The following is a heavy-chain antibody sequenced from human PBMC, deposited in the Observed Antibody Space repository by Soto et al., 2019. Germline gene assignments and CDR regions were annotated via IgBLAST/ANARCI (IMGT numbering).Heavy chain of an antibody. J-gene: IGHJ5*02. V-gene: IGHV1-46*01. Sequence: QVQLVQSGAEVKQPGASVKVSCKASGFTFSRYYMHWVRQAPGQGLEWMGLINPSGVSTNYAQKFQGRVTLTRDTSTSTVSMEVSSLRSEDTAVYYCARDNSESNSWWFDPWGQGTLVTVSS. CDR3: ARDNSESNSWWFDP. CDR2: INPSGVST. CDR1: GFTFSRYY. D-gene: IGHD1-26*01.